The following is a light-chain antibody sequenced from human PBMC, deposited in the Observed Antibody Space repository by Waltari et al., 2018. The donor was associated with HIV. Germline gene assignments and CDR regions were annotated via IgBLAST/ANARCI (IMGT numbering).Light chain of an antibody. CDR3: QAWDSGTGV. CDR2: QDD. J-gene: IGLJ1*01. CDR1: TLYYMY. V-gene: IGLV3-1*01. Sequence: SYALTQPPSVSVSPGQPPTITCPGDTLYYMYVCWYQQKPGRSPVLFIYQDDKRLSGIPDRFSGSNSGNTATLTISGTQTMDEADYYCQAWDSGTGVFGTGTTVTVL.